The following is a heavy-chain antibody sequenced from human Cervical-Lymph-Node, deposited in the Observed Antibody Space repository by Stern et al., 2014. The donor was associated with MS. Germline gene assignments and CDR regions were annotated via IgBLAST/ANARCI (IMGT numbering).Heavy chain of an antibody. V-gene: IGHV4-31*03. CDR3: ARDLRYYYDSSGYYYRWFDP. CDR1: GGSISSGGYY. Sequence: QVQLQESGPGLVKPSQTLSLTCTVSGGSISSGGYYWSLIRQHPGKGLEWIGYIYYSGSTYYNPSLKSRVTISVDTSKNQFSLKLSSVTAADTAVYYCARDLRYYYDSSGYYYRWFDPWGQGTLVTVSS. CDR2: IYYSGST. D-gene: IGHD3-22*01. J-gene: IGHJ5*02.